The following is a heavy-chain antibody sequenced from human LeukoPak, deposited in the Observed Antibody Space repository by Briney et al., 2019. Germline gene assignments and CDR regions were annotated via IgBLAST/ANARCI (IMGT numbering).Heavy chain of an antibody. D-gene: IGHD3-3*01. Sequence: RSLRLSCTATGITFGDYAMSWVRQAPGKGLEWVGFIRSKAYGGTTEYAASVKGRFTISRDDSKSIAYLQMNSLKTEDTAVYYCTRDRIASSIFGVVISPPDYWGQGTLVTVSS. CDR2: IRSKAYGGTT. V-gene: IGHV3-49*04. J-gene: IGHJ4*02. CDR3: TRDRIASSIFGVVISPPDY. CDR1: GITFGDYA.